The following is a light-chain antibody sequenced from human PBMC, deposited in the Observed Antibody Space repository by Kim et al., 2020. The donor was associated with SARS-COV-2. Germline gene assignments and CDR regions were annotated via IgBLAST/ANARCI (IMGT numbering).Light chain of an antibody. V-gene: IGKV3-20*01. CDR3: QQYGSSLYT. Sequence: EIVLTQSPGTLSLSPGERAILSCRASQSVSSSYLAWYQQQPGQAPRLLIYGASSRATGIPDRFSGSGSGTDFTLTISRLGPEDFAVYYCQQYGSSLYTFGQGTKLEI. J-gene: IGKJ2*01. CDR1: QSVSSSY. CDR2: GAS.